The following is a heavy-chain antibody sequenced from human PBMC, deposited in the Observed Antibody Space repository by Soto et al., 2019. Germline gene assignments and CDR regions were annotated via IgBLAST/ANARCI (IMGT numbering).Heavy chain of an antibody. CDR2: FDPEDGET. CDR1: GYTLTELS. V-gene: IGHV1-24*01. Sequence: ASVKVSCKASGYTLTELSMHWVRQAPGKGLEWMGGFDPEDGETIYAQKFQGRVTMTEDTSTDTAYMELSSLRSEDTAVYYCATADGSYYYYYGMDVWGQGTTVTVSS. D-gene: IGHD1-26*01. J-gene: IGHJ6*02. CDR3: ATADGSYYYYYGMDV.